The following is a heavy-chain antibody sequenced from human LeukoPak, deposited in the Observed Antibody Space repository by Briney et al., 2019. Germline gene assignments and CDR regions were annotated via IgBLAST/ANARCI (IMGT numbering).Heavy chain of an antibody. Sequence: ASVKVSCKASGYTFTSYGISWVRQAPGQGLEWMGWISAYNGNTNYAQKLQGRVTMTTDTSTSTAYMELRSLRSDDTAVYYCARDPYYYDSGGYYRPEGAFDIWGQGTMVTVSS. CDR1: GYTFTSYG. J-gene: IGHJ3*02. CDR2: ISAYNGNT. CDR3: ARDPYYYDSGGYYRPEGAFDI. D-gene: IGHD3-22*01. V-gene: IGHV1-18*01.